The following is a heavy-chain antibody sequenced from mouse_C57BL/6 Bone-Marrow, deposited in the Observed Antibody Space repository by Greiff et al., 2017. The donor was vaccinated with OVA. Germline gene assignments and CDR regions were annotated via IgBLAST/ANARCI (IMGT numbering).Heavy chain of an antibody. V-gene: IGHV1-81*01. CDR1: GYTFTSYG. Sequence: VQLQQSGAELARPGASVKLSCKASGYTFTSYGISWVKQRPGQGLEWIGEIYPRSGNTYYNEKFKGKATLTADKSSSTAYMELRSLTSEDSAVYVCAREGWYCAYAMDYWGQGTSVTVSS. D-gene: IGHD1-1*02. CDR3: AREGWYCAYAMDY. J-gene: IGHJ4*01. CDR2: IYPRSGNT.